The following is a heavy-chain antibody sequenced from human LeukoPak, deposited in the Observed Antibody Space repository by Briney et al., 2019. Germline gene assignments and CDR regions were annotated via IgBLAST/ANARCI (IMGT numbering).Heavy chain of an antibody. CDR3: ARDHNGPYTFDY. CDR1: GFTFSNYE. Sequence: GGSLRLSCAASGFTFSNYEMNWVRQAPGKGLEWVSYISSSGTSIYYADSVKGRFTISRDNAKNSLSLQMNSLKVEDTAVYYCARDHNGPYTFDYWGQGTLVTVSS. J-gene: IGHJ4*02. CDR2: ISSSGTSI. V-gene: IGHV3-48*03. D-gene: IGHD2-2*02.